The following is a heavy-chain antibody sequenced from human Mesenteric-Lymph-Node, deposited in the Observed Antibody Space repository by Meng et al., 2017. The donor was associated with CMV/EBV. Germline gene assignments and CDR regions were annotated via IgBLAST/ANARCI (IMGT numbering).Heavy chain of an antibody. D-gene: IGHD3-22*01. CDR3: ARRGNYDSDYSEY. CDR1: VDCIVNSASY. J-gene: IGHJ4*02. V-gene: IGHV4-39*01. Sequence: VNSTTALALTSIVLVDCIVNSASYCTWICQTPGKGLELIGSVHHSGTTYFNPSLKVRLTLSVDTSANLFSLRLTTVTAADTATYYCARRGNYDSDYSEYWGQGTLVTVSS. CDR2: VHHSGTT.